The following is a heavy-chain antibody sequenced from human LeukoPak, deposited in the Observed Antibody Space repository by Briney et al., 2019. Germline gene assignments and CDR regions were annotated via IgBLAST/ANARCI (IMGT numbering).Heavy chain of an antibody. CDR3: AKDFYSGSSP. CDR1: GFTFKNAW. Sequence: GGSLRLSCEASGFTFKNAWMIWVRQAPGKGPEWVGRIKSTRDGGATEYAAPVKGRFTISRDDSKNTLFLQMNSLRTEDTAVYYCAKDFYSGSSPWGQGTLVTVSS. J-gene: IGHJ5*02. D-gene: IGHD1-26*01. V-gene: IGHV3-15*01. CDR2: IKSTRDGGAT.